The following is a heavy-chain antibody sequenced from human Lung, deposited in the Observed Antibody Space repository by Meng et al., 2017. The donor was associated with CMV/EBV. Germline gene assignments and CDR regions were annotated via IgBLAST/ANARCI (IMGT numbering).Heavy chain of an antibody. Sequence: QVHLLQSGPEVKKPWASVRVSCKASGYTVGSYGICWVRQAPGQGLEWMGWFVNYVDTYPAPKFQGRVTMTTDTHTNTAFMELRSPTSDDTAVYYCASGTPGRSYCDYWGQGTLVTVSS. D-gene: IGHD2-15*01. J-gene: IGHJ4*02. CDR2: FVNYVDT. CDR1: GYTVGSYG. V-gene: IGHV1-18*01. CDR3: ASGTPGRSYCDY.